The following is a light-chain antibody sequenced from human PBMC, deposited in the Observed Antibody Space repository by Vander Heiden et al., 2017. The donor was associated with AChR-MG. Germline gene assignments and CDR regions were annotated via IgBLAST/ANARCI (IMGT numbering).Light chain of an antibody. V-gene: IGLV1-47*01. CDR1: SPNIGSNY. CDR3: AAWDDSLRGYVV. J-gene: IGLJ2*01. Sequence: QSVLTQPPSASGTPGQRVTISCSGSSPNIGSNYVYWYQQLPGTAPKLLIYRNNQRPSGVPDRFSGSQSGTSASLALRGLRSAAEADSYCAAWDDSLRGYVVFGGGTKLTVL. CDR2: RNN.